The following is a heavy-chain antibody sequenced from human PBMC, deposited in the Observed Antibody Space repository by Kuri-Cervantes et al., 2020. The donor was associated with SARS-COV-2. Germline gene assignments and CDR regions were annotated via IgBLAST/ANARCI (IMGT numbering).Heavy chain of an antibody. Sequence: GESLKISCTASGFTFGDYAMSWVRQAPGKGLEWVGFIRSKAYGGTTEYAASVKGRFTISADKSISTAYLQWSRLKASDTAMYYCARREYFDWVFDYWGQGTLVTVSS. CDR1: GFTFGDYA. D-gene: IGHD3-9*01. V-gene: IGHV3-49*04. CDR2: IRSKAYGGTT. J-gene: IGHJ4*02. CDR3: ARREYFDWVFDY.